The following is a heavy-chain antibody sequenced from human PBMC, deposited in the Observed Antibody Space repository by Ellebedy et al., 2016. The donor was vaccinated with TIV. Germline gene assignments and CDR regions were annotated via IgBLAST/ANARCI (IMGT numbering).Heavy chain of an antibody. J-gene: IGHJ4*02. V-gene: IGHV3-30-3*02. CDR2: ISYDGSNI. Sequence: GESLKISCAASGINFSYYAMHWVRQAPGKGLEWVALISYDGSNIYYADSVKRRFTISRDNSKNTLYLQMNSLRAEDTAVYYCAKYYDSSVSYYFDYWGQGTLVTVSS. D-gene: IGHD3-22*01. CDR1: GINFSYYA. CDR3: AKYYDSSVSYYFDY.